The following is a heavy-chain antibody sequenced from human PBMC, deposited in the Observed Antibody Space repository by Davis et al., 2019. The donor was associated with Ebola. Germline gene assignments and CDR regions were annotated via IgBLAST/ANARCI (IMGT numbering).Heavy chain of an antibody. CDR2: IYYSGST. CDR3: ARRIGSRSWGYYYGMDV. CDR1: GGSISSYY. V-gene: IGHV4-59*12. Sequence: SETLSLTCAVSGGSISSYYWSWIRQPPGKGLEWIGYIYYSGSTNYNPSLKSRVTISVDTSKNQFSLKLSSVTAADTAVYYCARRIGSRSWGYYYGMDVWGQGTTVTVSS. D-gene: IGHD6-6*01. J-gene: IGHJ6*02.